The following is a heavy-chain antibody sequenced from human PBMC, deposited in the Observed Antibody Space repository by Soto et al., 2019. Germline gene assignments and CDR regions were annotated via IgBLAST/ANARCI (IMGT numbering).Heavy chain of an antibody. J-gene: IGHJ3*02. CDR1: GYSFTSYW. D-gene: IGHD2-15*01. CDR2: IYPGDSDT. CDR3: ARQKTEGYCSGGTCYVLEAFDI. V-gene: IGHV5-51*01. Sequence: RGESLKISCKASGYSFTSYWIGWVRQMPGKGLEWMGIIYPGDSDTRYSPSFQGQVTISADKSISTAYLQWSSLKALDTAMYYCARQKTEGYCSGGTCYVLEAFDIWGQGTMVTVSS.